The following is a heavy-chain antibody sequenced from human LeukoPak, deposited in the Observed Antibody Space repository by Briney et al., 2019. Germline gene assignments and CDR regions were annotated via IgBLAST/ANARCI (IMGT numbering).Heavy chain of an antibody. V-gene: IGHV3-9*01. CDR3: AKGRNPGYSSGWYDY. CDR2: ISRNSGSI. CDR1: GFTFDDYA. D-gene: IGHD6-19*01. J-gene: IGHJ4*02. Sequence: PGGSLRLSCAASGFTFDDYAMHWVRQAPGKGLEWVSGISRNSGSIGYADSVKGRFTISRDNAKNSLYQQMNSLRAEDTALYYCAKGRNPGYSSGWYDYWGQGTLVTVSS.